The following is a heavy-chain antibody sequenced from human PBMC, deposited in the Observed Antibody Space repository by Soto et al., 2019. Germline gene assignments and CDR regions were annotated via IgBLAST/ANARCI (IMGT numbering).Heavy chain of an antibody. D-gene: IGHD6-6*01. CDR3: ARTDVSMSYNHFGIAV. Sequence: PSQTLSLTCAISGDSVSSNSAAWNWIRQSPSRGLEWLGRTYYRSKWYNDFAVSVKSRVTISPDTSKNQFSLQLNSVTPEDTAVYYCARTDVSMSYNHFGIAVWGRGTTVTVSS. CDR2: TYYRSKWYN. J-gene: IGHJ6*02. CDR1: GDSVSSNSAA. V-gene: IGHV6-1*01.